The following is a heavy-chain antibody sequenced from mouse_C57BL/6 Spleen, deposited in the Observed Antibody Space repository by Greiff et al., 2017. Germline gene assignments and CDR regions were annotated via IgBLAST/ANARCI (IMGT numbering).Heavy chain of an antibody. Sequence: EVKLVESGPELVKPGASVKISCKASGYSFTDYNMNWVKQSNGKSLEWIGVINPNYGTTSYNQKFKGKATLTVDQSSSTAYMQLNSLTSEDSAVYYCARATTVVGTLDYWGQGTTLTVSS. CDR1: GYSFTDYN. V-gene: IGHV1-39*01. CDR2: INPNYGTT. CDR3: ARATTVVGTLDY. D-gene: IGHD1-1*01. J-gene: IGHJ2*01.